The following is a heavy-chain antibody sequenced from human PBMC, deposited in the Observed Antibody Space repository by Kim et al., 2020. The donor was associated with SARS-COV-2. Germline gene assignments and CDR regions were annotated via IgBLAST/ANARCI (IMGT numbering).Heavy chain of an antibody. CDR3: ARGNYDILTGYYQYFFDH. D-gene: IGHD3-9*01. V-gene: IGHV3-11*06. J-gene: IGHJ4*02. Sequence: KGRFTMSRDSAANSLYLQMHSLRAEDTAVYYCARGNYDILTGYYQYFFDHWGQGTLVTVSS.